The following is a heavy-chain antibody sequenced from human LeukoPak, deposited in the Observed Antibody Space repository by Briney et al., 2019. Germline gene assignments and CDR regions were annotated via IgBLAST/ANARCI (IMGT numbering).Heavy chain of an antibody. CDR2: INHSGST. Sequence: GSLRLSCAASGFTFSNYAMSWVRQAPGKGLEWIGEINHSGSTNYNPSLKSRVTISVDTSKNQFSMKLSSVTAADTAVYYCASGPRRAVGTLWNWGQGTLVTVSS. D-gene: IGHD3-3*01. CDR3: ASGPRRAVGTLWN. V-gene: IGHV4-34*01. J-gene: IGHJ4*02. CDR1: GFTFSNYA.